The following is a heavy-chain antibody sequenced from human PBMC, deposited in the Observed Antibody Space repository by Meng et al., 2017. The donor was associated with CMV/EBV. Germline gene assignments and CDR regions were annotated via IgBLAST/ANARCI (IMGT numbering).Heavy chain of an antibody. CDR3: VRDGDSSNWPFDY. CDR1: GFMFSDYG. J-gene: IGHJ4*02. Sequence: VTLAASGGGVVQTGRSLRLSCAVSGFMFSDYGMHWVRQAPGKAPEWVAFILKDGSDKFYRDSVKGRFTISRDPGKNTLYLQMDSLRPEDTAIYYCVRDGDSSNWPFDYWGQGTLVTVSS. V-gene: IGHV3-30*03. CDR2: ILKDGSDK. D-gene: IGHD6-13*01.